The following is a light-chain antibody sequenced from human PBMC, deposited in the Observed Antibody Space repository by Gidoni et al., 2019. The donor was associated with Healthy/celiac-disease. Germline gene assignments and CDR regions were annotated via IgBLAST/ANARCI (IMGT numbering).Light chain of an antibody. Sequence: QSALTQPASVSGSPGQSITISCTGTSSDVGSYNLVSWYKQHQGKAPKLMIYEGSKRPSGVSKRFSGSKSGNTASLTISGLQAEDEADYYCCSYAGSSTYWVFGGGTKLTVL. J-gene: IGLJ3*02. CDR3: CSYAGSSTYWV. V-gene: IGLV2-23*01. CDR1: SSDVGSYNL. CDR2: EGS.